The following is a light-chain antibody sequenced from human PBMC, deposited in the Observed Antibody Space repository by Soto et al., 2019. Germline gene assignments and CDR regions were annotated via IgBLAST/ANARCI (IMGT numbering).Light chain of an antibody. Sequence: QSVLTQPPSASGTPGQRVTISCSGSRFNIGRNTVNWYQQLPGSAPKLLIYSNNQRPSGVPDRFSGSRSGTLASLAISGLQSEDEADYYCAAWDDSLNGVVFGGGTKLTVL. J-gene: IGLJ2*01. CDR1: RFNIGRNT. V-gene: IGLV1-44*01. CDR3: AAWDDSLNGVV. CDR2: SNN.